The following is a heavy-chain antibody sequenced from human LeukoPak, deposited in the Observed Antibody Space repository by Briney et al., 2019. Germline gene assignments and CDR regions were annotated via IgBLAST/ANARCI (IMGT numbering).Heavy chain of an antibody. CDR2: ISYDGSNK. J-gene: IGHJ4*02. D-gene: IGHD6-13*01. V-gene: IGHV3-30*03. CDR3: ARDGYSSSYLKY. Sequence: PGRSLRLSCAASGFTFSSYGMHWVRQAPGKGLEWVAVISYDGSNKYYADSVKGRFTISRDNAKNSLYLQMNSLRAEDTAVYYCARDGYSSSYLKYWGQGTLVTVSS. CDR1: GFTFSSYG.